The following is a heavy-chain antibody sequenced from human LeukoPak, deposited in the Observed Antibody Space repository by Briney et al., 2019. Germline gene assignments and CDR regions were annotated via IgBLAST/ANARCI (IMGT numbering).Heavy chain of an antibody. V-gene: IGHV1-69*06. Sequence: SVNVSCKPSGGTFSSYAISWVRQAPGQGLEWMGGIIPIFGTANYAQKFQGRVTITADKSTSTAYMELSSLRPEDTAVYYCARSHLPYNWNVMPGGDWGQGTLVTVSS. J-gene: IGHJ4*02. CDR3: ARSHLPYNWNVMPGGD. CDR2: IIPIFGTA. CDR1: GGTFSSYA. D-gene: IGHD1-1*01.